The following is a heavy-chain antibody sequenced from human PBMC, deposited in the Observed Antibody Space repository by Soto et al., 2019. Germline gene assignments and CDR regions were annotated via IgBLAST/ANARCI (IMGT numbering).Heavy chain of an antibody. J-gene: IGHJ5*02. CDR2: IYYSGST. V-gene: IGHV4-59*01. CDR3: ARQGGSYPPYWFDP. Sequence: SETLSLTCTVSGGSISSYYWSWIRQPPGKGLEWIGYIYYSGSTNYNPSLKSRVPISVDTSKNQFSLKLSSVTAADTAVYYCARQGGSYPPYWFDPWGQGTLVTVSS. D-gene: IGHD6-6*01. CDR1: GGSISSYY.